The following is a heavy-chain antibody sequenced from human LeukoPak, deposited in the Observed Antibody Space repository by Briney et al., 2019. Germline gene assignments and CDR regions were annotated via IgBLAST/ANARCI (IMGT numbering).Heavy chain of an antibody. CDR2: ISGSGGNT. CDR3: TAAPRATTPLLPVDY. V-gene: IGHV3-23*01. J-gene: IGHJ4*02. CDR1: GFTSGTYW. D-gene: IGHD1-1*01. Sequence: KTGGSLRLSCAASGFTSGTYWMSWVRQAPGKGLEWVSSISGSGGNTYYGDSVKGRFTIPRDNSKNTLYLQMNSLRVEDTAIYYCTAAPRATTPLLPVDYWGQGTLVTVSS.